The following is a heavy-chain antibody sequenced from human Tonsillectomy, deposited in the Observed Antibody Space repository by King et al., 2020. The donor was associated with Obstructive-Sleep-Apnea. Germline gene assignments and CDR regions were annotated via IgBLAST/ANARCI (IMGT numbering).Heavy chain of an antibody. V-gene: IGHV3-30*04. J-gene: IGHJ4*02. CDR2: ILYDGNNN. CDR1: GFTFNNYA. D-gene: IGHD3-16*01. Sequence: VQLVESGGGVVQPGRSLRLSCAAYGFTFNNYALHWVRQAPGKGLEWVAVILYDGNNNYYAYSVKGRFTISRDNSKNTLYLQMNGLRAEDTAVYYCARDPGNTYDYWYFDYWGQGALVTVSS. CDR3: ARDPGNTYDYWYFDY.